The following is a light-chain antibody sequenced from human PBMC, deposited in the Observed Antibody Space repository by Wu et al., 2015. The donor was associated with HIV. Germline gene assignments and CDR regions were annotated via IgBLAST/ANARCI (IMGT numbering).Light chain of an antibody. V-gene: IGKV3-20*01. CDR1: QSVTSNY. Sequence: EILLTQSPATLSLSPGERATLFCRASQSVTSNYIAWYQQKPGQAPRLLIHGASSRATDIPDRISGSGSGTDFTLTISRLEPEDFAVYYCQQYGSSPWTFGQGTKVEIK. CDR2: GAS. J-gene: IGKJ1*01. CDR3: QQYGSSPWT.